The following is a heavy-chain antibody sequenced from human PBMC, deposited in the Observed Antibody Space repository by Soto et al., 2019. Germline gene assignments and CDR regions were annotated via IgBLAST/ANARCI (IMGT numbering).Heavy chain of an antibody. CDR1: GGSISSGDYY. CDR2: IYYSGST. Sequence: PSETLSLTCTVSGGSISSGDYYWSWIRQPPGKGLEWIGYIYYSGSTYYNPSLKSRVTISVATSKNQFSLKLSSVTAADTAVYYCARDGGTVGAFDYWGQGTLVTVSS. CDR3: ARDGGTVGAFDY. V-gene: IGHV4-30-4*02. J-gene: IGHJ4*02. D-gene: IGHD1-26*01.